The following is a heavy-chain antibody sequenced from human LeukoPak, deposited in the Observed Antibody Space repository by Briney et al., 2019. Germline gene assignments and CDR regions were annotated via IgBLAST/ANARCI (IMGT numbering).Heavy chain of an antibody. CDR3: AELGITMIGGV. CDR1: GFTFSSYA. V-gene: IGHV3-23*01. CDR2: ISGSGGST. Sequence: PSGGSLRLSCAASGFTFSSYAMSSVRQAPGKGLEWVSAISGSGGSTYYADSVKGRFTISRDNAKNSLYLQMNSLRAEDTAVYYCAELGITMIGGVWGKGTTVTISS. D-gene: IGHD3-10*02. J-gene: IGHJ6*04.